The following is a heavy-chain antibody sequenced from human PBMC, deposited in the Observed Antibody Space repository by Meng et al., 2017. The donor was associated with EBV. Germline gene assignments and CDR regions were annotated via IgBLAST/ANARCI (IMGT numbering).Heavy chain of an antibody. CDR1: GLTFSRFW. Sequence: EVQLVESGGGPFRPVGSLRLSCAVSGLTFSRFWMHLVRQVPGKGLVWVARTNEDGGVTNYADSVKGRFIISRDNTRNTLYLQMNSLRDEDTAVYFCSRDLAGPFDDWGQGTLVTVSS. J-gene: IGHJ4*02. V-gene: IGHV3-74*01. CDR3: SRDLAGPFDD. CDR2: TNEDGGVT.